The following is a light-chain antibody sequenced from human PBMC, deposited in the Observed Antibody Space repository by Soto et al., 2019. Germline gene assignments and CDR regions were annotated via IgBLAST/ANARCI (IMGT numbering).Light chain of an antibody. CDR3: QQYGSSPT. J-gene: IGKJ1*01. V-gene: IGKV3-20*01. CDR1: QSVSSSY. CDR2: GAS. Sequence: EIVLTQSPGTLSLSPGERATLSCRASQSVSSSYLAWYQQKPGQAPRLLIYGASSRANGIPDRFSGSGSGTDFTLTITRLEPEDFAVSYCQQYGSSPTFGQGTKVEIK.